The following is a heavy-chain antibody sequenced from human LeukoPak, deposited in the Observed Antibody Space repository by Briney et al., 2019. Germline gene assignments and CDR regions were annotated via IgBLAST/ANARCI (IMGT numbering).Heavy chain of an antibody. Sequence: GRSLRLSCAASGFTFGDYGMHWVRQAPGKGLEWVSYISERGGSTTYADSVKGRFTISRDTSLDTLYLQMNNLRAEDTAVYFCAKRGVVIRGILVIGYHQEAYHYDFWGQGVLVTVSS. D-gene: IGHD3-10*01. J-gene: IGHJ4*02. V-gene: IGHV3-23*01. CDR3: AKRGVVIRGILVIGYHQEAYHYDF. CDR2: ISERGGST. CDR1: GFTFGDYG.